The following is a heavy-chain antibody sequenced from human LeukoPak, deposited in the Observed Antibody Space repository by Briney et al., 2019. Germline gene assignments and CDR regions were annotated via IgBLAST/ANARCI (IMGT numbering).Heavy chain of an antibody. D-gene: IGHD3-10*01. CDR1: GGTFSSYA. CDR2: IIPIFGTA. J-gene: IGHJ6*03. Sequence: SVKVSCKASGGTFSSYAISWVRQAPGQGLEWMGGIIPIFGTANYAQKFQGRVTITADESTSTAYMELSSLRSEDTAVYYCAREGVTMVRGVSSPYYYYYMDVWGKGTTVTISS. CDR3: AREGVTMVRGVSSPYYYYYMDV. V-gene: IGHV1-69*13.